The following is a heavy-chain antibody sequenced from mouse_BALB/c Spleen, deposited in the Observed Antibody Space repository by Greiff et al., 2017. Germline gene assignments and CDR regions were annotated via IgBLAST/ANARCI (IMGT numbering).Heavy chain of an antibody. D-gene: IGHD2-1*01. J-gene: IGHJ1*01. Sequence: VQLQQSAAELARPGASVKMSCKASGYTFTSYTMHWVKQRPGQGLEWIGYINPSSGYTEYNQKFKDKTTLTADKSSSTAYMQLSSLTSEDSAVYYCARRVSYGNSWYFDVWGAGTTVTVSS. V-gene: IGHV1-4*02. CDR1: GYTFTSYT. CDR3: ARRVSYGNSWYFDV. CDR2: INPSSGYT.